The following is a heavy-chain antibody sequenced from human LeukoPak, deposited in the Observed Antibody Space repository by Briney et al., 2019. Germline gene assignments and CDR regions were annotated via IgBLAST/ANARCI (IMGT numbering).Heavy chain of an antibody. J-gene: IGHJ4*02. V-gene: IGHV1-69*04. D-gene: IGHD3-16*02. Sequence: ASVKVSCKASGGTFSSYAISWVRQAPGQGLEWMGRIIPILGIANYAQKFQGRVTITADKSTSTAYMELNSLRAEDTAVYYCAKVSKILGLPRVAPDYWGQGTLVTVSS. CDR2: IIPILGIA. CDR3: AKVSKILGLPRVAPDY. CDR1: GGTFSSYA.